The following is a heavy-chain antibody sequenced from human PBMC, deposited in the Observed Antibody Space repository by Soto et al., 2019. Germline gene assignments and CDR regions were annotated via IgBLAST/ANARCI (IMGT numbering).Heavy chain of an antibody. D-gene: IGHD3-16*01. CDR2: INGYNGNT. Sequence: QVQLVQSGAEVKKPGASVKVSCKASGYTFTSYGISWVRQAPGQGLEWMGWINGYNGNTNHAQKLQGSVTMSTDTSTSTAYMELRSLRSDDSAVYYCARMGDVPYYYSGMDVWGQGTTVTVSS. J-gene: IGHJ6*02. CDR3: ARMGDVPYYYSGMDV. V-gene: IGHV1-18*01. CDR1: GYTFTSYG.